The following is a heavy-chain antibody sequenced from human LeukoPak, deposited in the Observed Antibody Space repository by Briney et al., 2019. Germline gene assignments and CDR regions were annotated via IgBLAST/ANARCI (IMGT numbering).Heavy chain of an antibody. Sequence: PSETLSLTCAVSGYSITSSSWWGWIRPPPGKGLEWIGYIYHSGTTYYNPSLQSRVTMSVDTSKNQFSLNLSSVTAADTAVYYCARYGKGMSSGYYSLFDYWGQGTLVTVSS. V-gene: IGHV4-28*01. CDR2: IYHSGTT. CDR1: GYSITSSSW. J-gene: IGHJ4*02. CDR3: ARYGKGMSSGYYSLFDY. D-gene: IGHD3-22*01.